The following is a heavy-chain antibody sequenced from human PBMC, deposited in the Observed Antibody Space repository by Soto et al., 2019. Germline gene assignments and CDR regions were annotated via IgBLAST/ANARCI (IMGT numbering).Heavy chain of an antibody. V-gene: IGHV4-59*01. CDR3: ARYRREAVAGYTLDN. CDR2: VYNSGST. D-gene: IGHD6-13*01. Sequence: SETLSLTCTVSGGSISSNYWTWIRQPPGKGLEWIGYVYNSGSTNYNPSLKSRVTISEDTSKSQFSLKVNSMTAADTAVYYCARYRREAVAGYTLDNWGQGILVTVPS. J-gene: IGHJ4*02. CDR1: GGSISSNY.